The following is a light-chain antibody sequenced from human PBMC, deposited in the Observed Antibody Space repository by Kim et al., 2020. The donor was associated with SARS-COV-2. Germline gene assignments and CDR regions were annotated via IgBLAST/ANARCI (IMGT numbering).Light chain of an antibody. V-gene: IGLV1-40*01. Sequence: RVTTSCSARSTSIVAGYNLRWYHQHHGAAPTHLIFGDSNRPSAGPSRFSAANNGSTAALVITGVQEEEEDDYYCRCSDSSMSGSGVFGGGTKVTVL. J-gene: IGLJ1*01. CDR2: GDS. CDR1: STSIVAGYN. CDR3: RCSDSSMSGSGV.